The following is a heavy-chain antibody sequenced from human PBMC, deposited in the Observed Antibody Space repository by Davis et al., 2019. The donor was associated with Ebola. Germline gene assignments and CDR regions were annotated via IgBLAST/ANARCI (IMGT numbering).Heavy chain of an antibody. V-gene: IGHV4-59*08. CDR2: IYYSGST. CDR3: ARLSAAFDI. CDR1: GGSFSGYY. J-gene: IGHJ3*02. Sequence: SETLSLTCAVYGGSFSGYYWSWIRQPPGKGLEWIGYIYYSGSTNYNPSLKSRVTISVDTSKNQFSLKLSSVTAADTAVYYCARLSAAFDIWGQGTMVTVSS.